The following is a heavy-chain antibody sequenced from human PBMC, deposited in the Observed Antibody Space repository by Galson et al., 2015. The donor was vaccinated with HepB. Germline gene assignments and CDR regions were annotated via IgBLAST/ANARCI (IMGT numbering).Heavy chain of an antibody. J-gene: IGHJ4*02. CDR2: IRSKAYGGTT. Sequence: SLRLSCAASGFTFGDYAMNWFRQASGKGLEWVGLIRSKAYGGTTEYAASVKGRFIISRDNSKNIAYLQMNSLQTEDTAVYYCTRWAGGSSGFDYWGQGTLVTVSS. CDR1: GFTFGDYA. CDR3: TRWAGGSSGFDY. D-gene: IGHD6-6*01. V-gene: IGHV3-49*03.